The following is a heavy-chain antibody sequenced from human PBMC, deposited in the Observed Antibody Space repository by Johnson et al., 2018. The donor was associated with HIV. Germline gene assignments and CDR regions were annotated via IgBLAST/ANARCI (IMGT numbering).Heavy chain of an antibody. J-gene: IGHJ3*01. Sequence: QVQLVESGGGLVKPGGSLRLSCAGSGFTFSDYFMSYIRQAPGKGLEWISYISSSGSPIYYADSVKGRFTLSRDNAKNSLFLQMHSLRVEDTAIYYCARLRRQKGGGAFDVWGQGTLVTVSS. CDR3: ARLRRQKGGGAFDV. V-gene: IGHV3-11*01. D-gene: IGHD3-16*01. CDR2: ISSSGSPI. CDR1: GFTFSDYF.